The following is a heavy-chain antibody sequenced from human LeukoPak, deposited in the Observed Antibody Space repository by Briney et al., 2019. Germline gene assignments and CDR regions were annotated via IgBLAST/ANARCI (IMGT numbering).Heavy chain of an antibody. D-gene: IGHD2-2*01. CDR2: ISSSSSTI. CDR3: AKEVVPGTSRSFDY. J-gene: IGHJ4*02. Sequence: GGSLRLSCAASGFTFSSYSMNWVRQAPGKGLEWVSYISSSSSTIYYADSVKGRFTISRDTSKNTLYLQMNSLRAEDTAIYYCAKEVVPGTSRSFDYWGQGTLVTVSS. CDR1: GFTFSSYS. V-gene: IGHV3-48*01.